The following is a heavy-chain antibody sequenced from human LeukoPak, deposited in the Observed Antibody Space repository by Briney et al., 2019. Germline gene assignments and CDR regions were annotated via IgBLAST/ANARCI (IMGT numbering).Heavy chain of an antibody. CDR2: MNPNSGNT. CDR1: GYTFTSYD. V-gene: IGHV1-8*01. J-gene: IGHJ5*02. D-gene: IGHD1-26*01. CDR3: ARGKVGARQFDP. Sequence: ASVKVSCKASGYTFTSYDINWVRLATGQGLEWMGWMNPNSGNTGYAQKFQGRVTMTRNTSISTAYMELSSLRSEDRAVYYCARGKVGARQFDPWGQGTLVTVSS.